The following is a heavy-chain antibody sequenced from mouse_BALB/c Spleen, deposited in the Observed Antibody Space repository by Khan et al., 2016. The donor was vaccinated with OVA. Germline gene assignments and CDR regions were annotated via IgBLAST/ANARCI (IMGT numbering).Heavy chain of an antibody. J-gene: IGHJ3*01. V-gene: IGHV1-63*02. Sequence: VQLQESGAELVRPGTSVKMSCKAAGYTFTNYWIGWVKQRPGHGLAWIGDIYPGGGSTNYNEKFKGKATLTADTSSSTAYMQLSSLTSGDSVVYYGLRSLFYNGSAYEGFAYWGQGTLVTVSA. CDR3: LRSLFYNGSAYEGFAY. CDR2: IYPGGGST. CDR1: GYTFTNYW. D-gene: IGHD1-1*01.